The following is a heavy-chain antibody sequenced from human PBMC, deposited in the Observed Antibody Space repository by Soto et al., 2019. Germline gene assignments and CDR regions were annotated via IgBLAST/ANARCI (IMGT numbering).Heavy chain of an antibody. V-gene: IGHV3-30*18. Sequence: GGSLRLSCAASGFTFSSYGMHWVRQAPGKGLEWVAVISYDGSNKYYADSVKGRFTISRDNSKNTLYLQMNSLRAEDRAVYYCAKDNGGGYNSLNYGGQGTLVTVSS. D-gene: IGHD1-1*01. J-gene: IGHJ4*02. CDR2: ISYDGSNK. CDR1: GFTFSSYG. CDR3: AKDNGGGYNSLNY.